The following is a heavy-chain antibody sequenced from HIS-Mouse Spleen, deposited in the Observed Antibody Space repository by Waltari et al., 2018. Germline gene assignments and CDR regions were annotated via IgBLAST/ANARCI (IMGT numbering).Heavy chain of an antibody. D-gene: IGHD3-10*01. J-gene: IGHJ4*02. CDR1: GYTFTGYY. Sequence: QVQLVQSGAEVKKPGASVKVSCKASGYTFTGYYMHWVRQAPGQGLEWVGWVNANLGGTSYAQRFQGRVTRTRDTSISAAYMELSRLRSDDTAVYYCARASDTMVRGVIDYWGQGTLVTVSA. CDR3: ARASDTMVRGVIDY. V-gene: IGHV1-2*02. CDR2: VNANLGGT.